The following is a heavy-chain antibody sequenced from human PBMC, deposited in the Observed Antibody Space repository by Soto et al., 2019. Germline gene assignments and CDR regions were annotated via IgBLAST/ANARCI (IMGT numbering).Heavy chain of an antibody. J-gene: IGHJ4*02. CDR2: ISPYNGNT. Sequence: QVQLVQSGAEVKKPGASVKVSCKASGYTFTSYGISWVRQAPGQGLEWMGWISPYNGNTEYAQKFQGRVTMTTDTATTTANRERGKRRSGDTAGYLWGGGGGGVTVLGSLGYRGLGALVIVSS. CDR1: GYTFTSYG. V-gene: IGHV1-18*01. CDR3: GGGGGGVTVLGSLGY. D-gene: IGHD3-16*01.